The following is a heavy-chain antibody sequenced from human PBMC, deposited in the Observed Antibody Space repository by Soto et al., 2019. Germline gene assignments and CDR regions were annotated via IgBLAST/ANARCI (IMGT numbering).Heavy chain of an antibody. CDR3: ARTGITGDYGVDV. D-gene: IGHD6-13*01. J-gene: IGHJ6*02. CDR1: GGSISSSSYY. Sequence: PSETLSLTCTVSGGSISSSSYYWGWIRQPPGKALEWLARIDWDDDKFYSTSLKTRLTISKDTSKNQVVLTMTNMDPVDSATYYCARTGITGDYGVDVWGQGTTVTVSS. CDR2: IDWDDDK. V-gene: IGHV2-70*16.